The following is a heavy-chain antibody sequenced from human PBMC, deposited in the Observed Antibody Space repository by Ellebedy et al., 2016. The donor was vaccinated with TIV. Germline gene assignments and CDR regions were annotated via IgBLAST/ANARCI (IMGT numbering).Heavy chain of an antibody. CDR1: GESLTNDY. V-gene: IGHV4-38-2*01. Sequence: MPSETLSLTCDVHGESLTNDYWSWIRQTPGKGLEWIGSIYYSGSTYYNPSLKSRVTISGDTPKNQFSLQLNSVTAADTAVYYCAIFALGDSRGKVDYWGQGTLVTVSS. D-gene: IGHD3-16*01. CDR2: IYYSGST. CDR3: AIFALGDSRGKVDY. J-gene: IGHJ4*02.